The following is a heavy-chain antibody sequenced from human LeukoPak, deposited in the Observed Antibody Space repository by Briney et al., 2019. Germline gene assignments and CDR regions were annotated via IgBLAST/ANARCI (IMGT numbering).Heavy chain of an antibody. V-gene: IGHV3-74*01. D-gene: IGHD6-19*01. CDR3: AKDFFRVAVAGTFFDY. Sequence: GGSLRLSCAASGFTFSTYWMHWVRLPPGKGLVWVSRIHPDGSVTTYGDSVKGRFTISRDNAKNTLYLQMNSLRAEDTAVYYCAKDFFRVAVAGTFFDYWGQGTLVTVSS. J-gene: IGHJ4*02. CDR1: GFTFSTYW. CDR2: IHPDGSVT.